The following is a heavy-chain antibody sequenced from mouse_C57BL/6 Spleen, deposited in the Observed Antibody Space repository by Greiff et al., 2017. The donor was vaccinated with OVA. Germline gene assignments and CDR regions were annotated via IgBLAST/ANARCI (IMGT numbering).Heavy chain of an antibody. CDR2: INPNNGGT. Sequence: EVQLQQSGPELVKPGASVKISCKASGYTFTDYYMNWVKQSHGKSLEWIGDINPNNGGTSYNQKFKGKATLTVDKSSSTAYMELRSLTSEDSAVYYGARYGAYYSTSWFAYWGQGTLVTVSA. V-gene: IGHV1-26*01. D-gene: IGHD2-5*01. CDR1: GYTFTDYY. J-gene: IGHJ3*01. CDR3: ARYGAYYSTSWFAY.